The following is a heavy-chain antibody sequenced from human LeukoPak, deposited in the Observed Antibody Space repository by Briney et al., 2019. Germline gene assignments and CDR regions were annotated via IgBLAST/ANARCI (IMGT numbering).Heavy chain of an antibody. CDR1: GFTFSSYA. J-gene: IGHJ4*02. CDR3: AKDLQPFLYGDYVSWSIDY. D-gene: IGHD4-17*01. V-gene: IGHV3-23*01. CDR2: ISGSGGST. Sequence: GGSLRLSCAASGFTFSSYAMSWVRQAPGKGLKWVSAISGSGGSTYYADSVKGRFTISRDNSKNTLYLQMNSLRAEDTAVYYCAKDLQPFLYGDYVSWSIDYWGQGTLVTVSS.